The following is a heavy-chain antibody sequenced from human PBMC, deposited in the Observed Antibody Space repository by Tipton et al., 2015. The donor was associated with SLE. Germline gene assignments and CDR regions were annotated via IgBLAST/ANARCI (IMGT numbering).Heavy chain of an antibody. Sequence: LRLSCAVYGGSFSGYYWSWIRQPPGKGLEWIGEINHSGSTKYNPSLKSRVTMSVDTSKNQFSLKLSSVTAADTAVYYCAREPRSGYHDYWGQGTLVIVSS. CDR1: GGSFSGYY. V-gene: IGHV4-34*01. D-gene: IGHD3-3*01. CDR2: INHSGST. J-gene: IGHJ4*02. CDR3: AREPRSGYHDY.